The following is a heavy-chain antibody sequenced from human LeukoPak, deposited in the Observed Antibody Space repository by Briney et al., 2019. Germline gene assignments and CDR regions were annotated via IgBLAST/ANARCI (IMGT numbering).Heavy chain of an antibody. CDR2: IYYSGST. CDR3: ARVIVVVPAAKVYDAFDI. D-gene: IGHD2-2*01. Sequence: SETLSLTCTVSGGSISSYYWSWIRQPPGKGLEWIGYIYYSGSTNYNPSLKSRVTISVDTSKNQFSLKLSSVTAADTAVYYCARVIVVVPAAKVYDAFDIWGQGTMVTVSS. V-gene: IGHV4-59*08. J-gene: IGHJ3*02. CDR1: GGSISSYY.